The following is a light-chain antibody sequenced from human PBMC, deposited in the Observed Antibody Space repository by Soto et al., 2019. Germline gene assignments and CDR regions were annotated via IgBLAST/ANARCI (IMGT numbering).Light chain of an antibody. J-gene: IGLJ1*01. V-gene: IGLV2-11*01. Sequence: QSALTPPPSVPGSPGQSVTISCTGTSSDVGGYNYFSWNQQLPGKAPKLMIYGVSHRPSGVPDPFSGSKSGNAPSLTMSAPQAEDEAYYYCCSNAGSDYYVFGNGTKLTVL. CDR2: GVS. CDR1: SSDVGGYNY. CDR3: CSNAGSDYYV.